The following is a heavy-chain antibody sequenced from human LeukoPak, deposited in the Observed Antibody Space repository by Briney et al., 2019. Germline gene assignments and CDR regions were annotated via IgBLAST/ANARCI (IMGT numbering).Heavy chain of an antibody. CDR1: GGSFSGYY. V-gene: IGHV4-34*01. Sequence: KPSETLSLTCVVYGGSFSGYYWSWIRQPPGKGLEWIGHVNYSGSTNYNPSLESRVTISVDTSKSQFSLKLSSVTAADTSVYYCARGREVTRDFDYWGQGTLVSASS. CDR3: ARGREVTRDFDY. CDR2: VNYSGST. D-gene: IGHD4-23*01. J-gene: IGHJ4*02.